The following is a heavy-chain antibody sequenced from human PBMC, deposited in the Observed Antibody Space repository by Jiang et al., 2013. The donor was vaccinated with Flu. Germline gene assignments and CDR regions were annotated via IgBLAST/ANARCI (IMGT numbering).Heavy chain of an antibody. Sequence: PGLVKPSETLSLTCTVSGGSISSYYWSWIRQPPGKGLEWIGYIYYSGSTNYNPSLKSRVTISVDTSKNQFSLKLSSVTAADTAVYYCARDVKQDFWSGYNWFDPWGQGTLVTVSS. CDR1: GGSISSYY. J-gene: IGHJ5*02. CDR2: IYYSGST. D-gene: IGHD3-3*01. CDR3: ARDVKQDFWSGYNWFDP. V-gene: IGHV4-59*01.